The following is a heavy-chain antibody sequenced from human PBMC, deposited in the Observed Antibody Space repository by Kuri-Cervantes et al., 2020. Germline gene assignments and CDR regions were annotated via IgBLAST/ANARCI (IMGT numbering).Heavy chain of an antibody. V-gene: IGHV3-13*01. D-gene: IGHD5-24*01. CDR3: AKDLGGYNFY. J-gene: IGHJ4*02. CDR2: IGTAGDT. Sequence: GESLKISCAASGFTFSSYDMHWVRQATGKGLEWVSAIGTAGDTYYPGSVKGRFTISRDNSKNTLYLQMNSLRAEDTAVYYCAKDLGGYNFYWGQGTLVTVSS. CDR1: GFTFSSYD.